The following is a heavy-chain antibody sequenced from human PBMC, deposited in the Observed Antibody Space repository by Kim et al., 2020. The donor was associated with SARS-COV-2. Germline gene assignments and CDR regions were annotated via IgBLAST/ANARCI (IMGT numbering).Heavy chain of an antibody. J-gene: IGHJ4*02. CDR1: GYTFTSYY. D-gene: IGHD5-12*01. CDR3: ARETSVDIVATRLYYFDY. Sequence: ASVKVSCKASGYTFTSYYMHWVRQAPGQGLEWMGIINPSGGSTSYAQKFQGRVTMTRDTSTSTVYMELSSLRSEDTAVYYCARETSVDIVATRLYYFDYWGQGTLVTVSS. CDR2: INPSGGST. V-gene: IGHV1-46*01.